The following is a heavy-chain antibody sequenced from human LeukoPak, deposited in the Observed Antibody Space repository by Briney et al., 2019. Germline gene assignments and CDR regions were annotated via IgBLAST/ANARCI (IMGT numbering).Heavy chain of an antibody. D-gene: IGHD5-24*01. CDR3: AGKRDGYFFDY. J-gene: IGHJ4*02. Sequence: SETLSLTCTVSGGSISSSSYYWGWIRQPPGKGLEWIGSIYYSGSTYYNPSLKSRVTISVDTSKNQFSLKLSSVTAADTAVYYCAGKRDGYFFDYWGQGTLATVSS. V-gene: IGHV4-39*07. CDR2: IYYSGST. CDR1: GGSISSSSYY.